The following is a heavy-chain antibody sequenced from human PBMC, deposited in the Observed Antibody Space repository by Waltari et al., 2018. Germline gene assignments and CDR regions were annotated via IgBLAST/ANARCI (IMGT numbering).Heavy chain of an antibody. CDR3: TKDYWFDP. CDR1: GSKVDDYG. CDR2: INRNGGRT. J-gene: IGHJ5*02. V-gene: IGHV3-20*04. Sequence: EVRLVESGGGVVRPGGSLRLSCAASGSKVDDYGMTWGRQAPGKGLEWVSGINRNGGRTGYVDSVKGRFTISRDNAKNSLYLQMNSLRVEDTALYYCTKDYWFDPWGQGTLVTVSS.